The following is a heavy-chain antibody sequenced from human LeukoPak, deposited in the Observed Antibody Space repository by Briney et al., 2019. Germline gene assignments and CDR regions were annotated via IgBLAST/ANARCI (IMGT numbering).Heavy chain of an antibody. Sequence: PGGSLRLSCAASGFTFSSYAMSWVRQAPGKGLEWVSVISGSGDSTYYADSVKGRFTISRDNSKNTLYLQMNSLRADDTAVYYCAKDSCSGGSCLFNWFDPWGQGTLVTVSS. V-gene: IGHV3-23*01. J-gene: IGHJ5*02. CDR1: GFTFSSYA. D-gene: IGHD2-15*01. CDR2: ISGSGDST. CDR3: AKDSCSGGSCLFNWFDP.